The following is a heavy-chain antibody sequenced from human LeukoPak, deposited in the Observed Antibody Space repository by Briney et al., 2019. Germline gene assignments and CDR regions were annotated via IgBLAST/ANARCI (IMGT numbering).Heavy chain of an antibody. CDR1: GGSISSSNW. J-gene: IGHJ4*02. V-gene: IGHV4-4*02. Sequence: PSETLSLTCAVSGGSISSSNWWSWVRQPPGKGLEWIGGIYHSGSTNYNPSLKSRVTISVDKSKNQFSLKLSSVTAADTAVYYCARSGIEATNSYYFDYWGQGTLVTVSS. CDR2: IYHSGST. CDR3: ARSGIEATNSYYFDY. D-gene: IGHD2-21*01.